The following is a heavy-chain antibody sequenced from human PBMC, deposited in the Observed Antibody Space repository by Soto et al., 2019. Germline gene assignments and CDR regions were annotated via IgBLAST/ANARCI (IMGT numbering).Heavy chain of an antibody. V-gene: IGHV1-69*02. CDR2: INPILSMS. CDR3: ATSYGSGYRAFDY. J-gene: IGHJ4*02. Sequence: QVQLVQSGAEVKKPGSSVKVSCKASGDTFSFYTINWVRQAPGLGLEWVGRINPILSMSNYAQKFQGRVTMTADKSTSTAYMELRSLGSEDTAIYYCATSYGSGYRAFDYWGQGALVTVSS. CDR1: GDTFSFYT. D-gene: IGHD3-10*01.